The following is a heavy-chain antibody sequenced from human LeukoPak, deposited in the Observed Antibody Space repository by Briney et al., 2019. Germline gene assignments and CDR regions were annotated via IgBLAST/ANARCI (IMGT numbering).Heavy chain of an antibody. CDR1: GYTFTDYY. CDR3: ARDYTFYYDSSGYLQH. CDR2: ISAYNGNT. J-gene: IGHJ1*01. Sequence: GASVKVSCKTSGYTFTDYYIHWVRQAPGQGLEWMGWISAYNGNTNYAQKLQGRVTMTTDTSTSTAYMELRSLRSDDTALYYCARDYTFYYDSSGYLQHWGQGTLVTVSS. D-gene: IGHD3-22*01. V-gene: IGHV1-18*04.